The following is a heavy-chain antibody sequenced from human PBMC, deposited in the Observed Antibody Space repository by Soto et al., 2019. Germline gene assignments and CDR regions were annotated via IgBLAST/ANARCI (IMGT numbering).Heavy chain of an antibody. CDR3: ARDGVDIVATTRYYYYYMDV. J-gene: IGHJ6*03. CDR2: ISSSSSYI. V-gene: IGHV3-21*01. CDR1: GFTFSSYS. Sequence: EVQLVESGGGLVKPGGSLRLSCAASGFTFSSYSMNWVRQAPGKGLEWVSSISSSSSYIYYADSVKGRFTISRDNAKNSLYLQMNSLRAEDTAVYYCARDGVDIVATTRYYYYYMDVWGKGTTVTVSS. D-gene: IGHD5-12*01.